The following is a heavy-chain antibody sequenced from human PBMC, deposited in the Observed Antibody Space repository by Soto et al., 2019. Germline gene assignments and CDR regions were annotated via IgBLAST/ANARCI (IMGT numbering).Heavy chain of an antibody. CDR3: ARDRPSYTYYYDSRSSAFDI. V-gene: IGHV4-31*03. J-gene: IGHJ3*02. Sequence: NPSETLSLTCTVSGGSISSGGYYWSWIRQHPGKGLEWIGYIYYSGSTYYNPSLKSRVTISVDTSKNQFSLKLSSVTAADTAVYYCARDRPSYTYYYDSRSSAFDIWGQGTMVTVSS. CDR2: IYYSGST. D-gene: IGHD3-22*01. CDR1: GGSISSGGYY.